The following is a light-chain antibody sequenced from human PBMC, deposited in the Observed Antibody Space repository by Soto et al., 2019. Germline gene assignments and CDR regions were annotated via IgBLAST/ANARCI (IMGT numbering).Light chain of an antibody. V-gene: IGKV1-9*01. CDR2: AAS. CDR1: QGISSY. CDR3: QQFHSYPYT. J-gene: IGKJ2*01. Sequence: DIQLTQSPSFLSASVGDRVTITCRASQGISSYLAWYQQIPGKAPKFLIYAASTLQSGVPSTFSGSGSGTEFTLTISSLQPEDFATYYCQQFHSYPYTFGQGTKLEIK.